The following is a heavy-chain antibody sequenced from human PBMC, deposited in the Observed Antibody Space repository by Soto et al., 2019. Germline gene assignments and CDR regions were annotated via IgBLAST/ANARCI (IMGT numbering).Heavy chain of an antibody. V-gene: IGHV4-59*08. J-gene: IGHJ4*02. Sequence: QVQLQESDPGLVKPSETLSLTCTVSGGSMSRYYWSWIRQPPGKGLEWIEYIYNIGSTDYNPSLKSRVTISVDTSKNQFSLKLSSVTAADTAIYYCARHLTYGGPDFEYWGQGTLVTVSS. CDR2: IYNIGST. CDR3: ARHLTYGGPDFEY. D-gene: IGHD4-17*01. CDR1: GGSMSRYY.